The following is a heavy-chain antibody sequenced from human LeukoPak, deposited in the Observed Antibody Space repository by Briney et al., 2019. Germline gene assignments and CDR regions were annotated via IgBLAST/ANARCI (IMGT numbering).Heavy chain of an antibody. CDR1: GFTFSSYA. D-gene: IGHD3-10*01. V-gene: IGHV3-23*01. CDR2: ISGSGGST. Sequence: GGSLRLSCAASGFTFSSYAMSWVRQAPGKGLEWVSVISGSGGSTYYADSVKGRFTISRDNAKNSLYLQMNSLRAEDTAVYYCARPPAKVGWFGESYFDYWSQGTLVTVSS. J-gene: IGHJ4*02. CDR3: ARPPAKVGWFGESYFDY.